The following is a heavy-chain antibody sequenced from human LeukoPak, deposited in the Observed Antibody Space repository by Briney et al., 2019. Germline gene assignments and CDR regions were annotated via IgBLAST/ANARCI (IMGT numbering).Heavy chain of an antibody. V-gene: IGHV3-21*01. CDR1: GFTFSSSA. CDR3: ARDGRATVTMGYYYYYMDV. Sequence: GGSLRLSCAASGFTFSSSAMTWVRQAPGKGLEWVSSISSSSSYIYYADSVKGRFTISRDNAKNSLYLQMNSLRAEDTAVYYCARDGRATVTMGYYYYYMDVWGKGTTVTVSS. J-gene: IGHJ6*03. D-gene: IGHD4-11*01. CDR2: ISSSSSYI.